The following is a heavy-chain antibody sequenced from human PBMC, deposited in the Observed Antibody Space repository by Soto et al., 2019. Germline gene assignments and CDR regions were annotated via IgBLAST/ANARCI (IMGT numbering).Heavy chain of an antibody. CDR2: IVVGSGNT. V-gene: IGHV1-58*01. J-gene: IGHJ4*02. CDR1: GFTFTSHA. Sequence: SVKVSFKASGFTFTSHAVRWVRQARGQRLEWIGWIVVGSGNTIYAQKIQERVTIPRDMSTSRAYMELRSLRSEDTAVYYREAGRDDYGVYYCDYWGQGTRGTVSS. D-gene: IGHD4-17*01. CDR3: EAGRDDYGVYYCDY.